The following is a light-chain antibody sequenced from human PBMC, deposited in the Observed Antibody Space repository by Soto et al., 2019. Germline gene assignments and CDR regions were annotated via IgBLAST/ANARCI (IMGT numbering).Light chain of an antibody. Sequence: QSALTQPASVSGSPGQSITISCTGTSSDVGGYNYVSWYQQHPGKAPKLMMYDVSNRPSGVSNRFSGSKSGNTASLTISGLQAEDEAEYYCSSYTSSSTLLYVFGPGTKLTVL. CDR1: SSDVGGYNY. V-gene: IGLV2-14*01. CDR3: SSYTSSSTLLYV. J-gene: IGLJ1*01. CDR2: DVS.